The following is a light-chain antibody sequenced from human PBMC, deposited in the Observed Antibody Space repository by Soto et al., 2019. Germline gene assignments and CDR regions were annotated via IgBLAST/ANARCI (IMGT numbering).Light chain of an antibody. CDR1: QSVSSSY. V-gene: IGKV3-20*01. J-gene: IGKJ2*01. CDR2: GAS. CDR3: QQYGSSPNT. Sequence: EIVLTQSPGTLSLSPGERATLSCRASQSVSSSYLAWYQQKLGQAPRLLIYGASSRATGIPDRFSGSGSGTDFTLTISRLEPEDCAVYYCQQYGSSPNTFGQGTKLEIK.